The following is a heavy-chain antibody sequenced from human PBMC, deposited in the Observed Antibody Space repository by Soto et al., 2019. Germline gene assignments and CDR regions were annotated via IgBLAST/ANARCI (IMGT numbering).Heavy chain of an antibody. D-gene: IGHD6-19*01. CDR1: GVTFSSYA. CDR3: AKAVAGPVYYYYYYMDV. V-gene: IGHV3-23*01. Sequence: GGSMRLSCAASGVTFSSYAMSWVRQAPGKGLEWVSAISGSGGSTYYADTVKGRFTISRDNSKNTLYLQMNSLRAEDTAVYYCAKAVAGPVYYYYYYMDVWGKGTTVTVSS. J-gene: IGHJ6*03. CDR2: ISGSGGST.